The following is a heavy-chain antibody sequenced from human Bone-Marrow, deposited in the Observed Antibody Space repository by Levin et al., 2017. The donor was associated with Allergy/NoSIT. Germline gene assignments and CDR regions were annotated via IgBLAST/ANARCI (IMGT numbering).Heavy chain of an antibody. Sequence: GGSLRLSCAASGFTFRDYSMNWVRQAPGKGLEWVSYISTGMTIYYSDSVKGRFTISRDNAKNSLYLQMNSLRDEDTAVYYCARGNGSSSFVEDYWGQGTLVTVSS. D-gene: IGHD6-6*01. J-gene: IGHJ4*02. V-gene: IGHV3-69-1*01. CDR1: GFTFRDYS. CDR3: ARGNGSSSFVEDY. CDR2: ISTGMTI.